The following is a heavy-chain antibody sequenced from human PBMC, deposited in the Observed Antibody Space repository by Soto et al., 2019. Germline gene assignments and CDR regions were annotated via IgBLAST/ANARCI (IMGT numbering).Heavy chain of an antibody. J-gene: IGHJ6*02. Sequence: QVQLVQSGAEVKKPGSSVKVSCKASGGTFSSYAISWVRQAPGQGLEWMGGIIPIFDTADYAQKFQGRVTITADECTSTAYMELSSVRPEATAVYYCASHGITGTWVYYYGMDVWGQGTTVTVSS. CDR3: ASHGITGTWVYYYGMDV. CDR2: IIPIFDTA. CDR1: GGTFSSYA. D-gene: IGHD1-7*01. V-gene: IGHV1-69*12.